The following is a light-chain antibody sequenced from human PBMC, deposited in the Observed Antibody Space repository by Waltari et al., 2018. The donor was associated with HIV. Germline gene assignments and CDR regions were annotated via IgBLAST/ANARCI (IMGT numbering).Light chain of an antibody. J-gene: IGKJ4*01. Sequence: EIVFTQSPGTLSMSPGERATLSCRASQSVSSNLLAWFQQKPGQAPRVLIHGASKRATGIPDRFSGSGSGTDFTLTITRLEPEDSAVYYCQQYGTSPRAFGGGTKVEIK. V-gene: IGKV3-20*01. CDR1: QSVSSNL. CDR3: QQYGTSPRA. CDR2: GAS.